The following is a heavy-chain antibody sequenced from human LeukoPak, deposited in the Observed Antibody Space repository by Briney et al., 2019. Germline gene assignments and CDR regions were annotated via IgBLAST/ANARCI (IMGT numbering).Heavy chain of an antibody. Sequence: SETLSLTCTASGGSISSRSYYWGWIRQPPGKGLEWIGSIYYSGTTYYKPSLKSRVTISVDTSKNQFSLKLSSVTAADTAVYYCARTTAAADLGPRVDAFDIWGQGTMVTVSS. CDR2: IYYSGTT. D-gene: IGHD6-13*01. J-gene: IGHJ3*02. V-gene: IGHV4-39*01. CDR3: ARTTAAADLGPRVDAFDI. CDR1: GGSISSRSYY.